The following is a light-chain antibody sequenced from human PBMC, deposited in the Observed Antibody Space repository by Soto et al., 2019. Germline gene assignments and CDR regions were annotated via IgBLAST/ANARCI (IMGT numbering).Light chain of an antibody. V-gene: IGKV3-20*01. CDR1: QSVGRNY. CDR2: GAS. Sequence: EIVLTQSPATLPLSPGERATLSCRASQSVGRNYLAWYQQKPGQAPRPLIYGASSRATSVPDRFSGSGSGTDFTLSISRLEPEDVAVYYCQQYSTSPLTFGQGTRLEIK. J-gene: IGKJ5*01. CDR3: QQYSTSPLT.